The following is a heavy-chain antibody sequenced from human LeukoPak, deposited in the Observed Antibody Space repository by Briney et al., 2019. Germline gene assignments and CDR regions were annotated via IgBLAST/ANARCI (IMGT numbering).Heavy chain of an antibody. J-gene: IGHJ3*02. Sequence: PGGSLRLSWAASGFTFSSYSMNWVRQAPGKGREGLSYIRSSSSNIYYADSVKGRFTIYRDNAKNSLYLEMYSQRAEDTARNDCVREGIIVVGATLEVAAFDIWGQGTMVTVSS. V-gene: IGHV3-48*04. CDR3: VREGIIVVGATLEVAAFDI. CDR2: IRSSSSNI. CDR1: GFTFSSYS. D-gene: IGHD1-26*01.